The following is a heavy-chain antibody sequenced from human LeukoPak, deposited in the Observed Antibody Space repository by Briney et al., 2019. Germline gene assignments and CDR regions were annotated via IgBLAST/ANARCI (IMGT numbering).Heavy chain of an antibody. CDR3: ARLWDTGDNADGY. V-gene: IGHV4-59*08. CDR2: IYYSGST. CDR1: GGSVSSYY. J-gene: IGHJ4*02. D-gene: IGHD7-27*01. Sequence: PSETLSLTCTISGGSVSSYYWGWIRQPPGKGLEWIGYIYYSGSTNYNPSLKSRVTISVDTSKNQFSLKLSSVTAADTAVYYCARLWDTGDNADGYWGQGTLVTVSS.